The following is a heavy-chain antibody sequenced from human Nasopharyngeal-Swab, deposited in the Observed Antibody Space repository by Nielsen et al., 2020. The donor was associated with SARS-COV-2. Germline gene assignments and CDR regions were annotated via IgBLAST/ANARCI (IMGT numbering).Heavy chain of an antibody. J-gene: IGHJ4*02. V-gene: IGHV1-69*10. CDR1: GDTFTNSA. D-gene: IGHD5-12*01. CDR3: AREGEYGAYDAPDY. Sequence: SVKVSCKTSGDTFTNSAISWVRQAPGQELEWMGGLVPALGLPNKAQKFRGRVTISADRSTTTSYLELSSLRSEDTAIYYCAREGEYGAYDAPDYWGQGTLVTVYS. CDR2: LVPALGLP.